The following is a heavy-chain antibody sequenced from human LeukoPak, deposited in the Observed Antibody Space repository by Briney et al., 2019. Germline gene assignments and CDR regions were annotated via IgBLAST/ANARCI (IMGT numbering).Heavy chain of an antibody. V-gene: IGHV3-53*01. CDR1: GFTVSSNY. D-gene: IGHD3-22*01. CDR3: ARGVHYYDSSGSAGY. Sequence: WGSLRLSCAASGFTVSSNYMSWVRQAPGKGLEWVSVIYSGGSTYYADSVKGRFTISRDNSKNTLYLQMNSLRAEDTAVYYCARGVHYYDSSGSAGYWGQGTLVTVSS. J-gene: IGHJ4*02. CDR2: IYSGGST.